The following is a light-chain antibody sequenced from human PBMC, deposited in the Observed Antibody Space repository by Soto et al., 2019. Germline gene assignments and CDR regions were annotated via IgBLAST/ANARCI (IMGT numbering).Light chain of an antibody. J-gene: IGKJ2*01. CDR3: QHYGSSLYT. CDR1: QSISSNY. CDR2: AAS. V-gene: IGKV3-20*01. Sequence: EIVLTQSPGTLSLTQGERATLSCRPSQSISSNYLAWYQQKPGQAPRLLIYAASSRATGIPDRFSGSGSGTEFTLTIVRLEPEDFAVYYCQHYGSSLYTFGQGTKLEIK.